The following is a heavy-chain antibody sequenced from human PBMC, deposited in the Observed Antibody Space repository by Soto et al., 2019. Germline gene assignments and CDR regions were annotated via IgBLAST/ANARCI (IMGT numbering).Heavy chain of an antibody. J-gene: IGHJ4*02. V-gene: IGHV1-69*01. CDR2: IIPMFGRP. D-gene: IGHD1-26*01. CDR3: ARDPFYSGSNLQVGYFDS. CDR1: GVSFSKNS. Sequence: QVQVAQSGAEVKKPGASVKVSCKTSGVSFSKNSISWVRQAPGQGLEWMGGIIPMFGRPNYAQKFRARVTIHADASTGTAYMDLSDLRSDDTAVYFCARDPFYSGSNLQVGYFDSWGQGTLVTVSS.